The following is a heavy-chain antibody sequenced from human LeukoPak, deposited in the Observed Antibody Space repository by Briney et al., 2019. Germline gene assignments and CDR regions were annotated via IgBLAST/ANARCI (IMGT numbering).Heavy chain of an antibody. V-gene: IGHV4-30-4*01. Sequence: PSQTLSLTCTVSGGSISSGDYYWSWIRQPPGKGLEWIGYIYYSGSTYYNPSLKSRVTISVDTSKNQFSLKLSSVTAADTAVYYCARRKTRDGYFDYWGQGTLVTVSS. CDR1: GGSISSGDYY. CDR2: IYYSGST. CDR3: ARRKTRDGYFDY. J-gene: IGHJ4*02. D-gene: IGHD5-24*01.